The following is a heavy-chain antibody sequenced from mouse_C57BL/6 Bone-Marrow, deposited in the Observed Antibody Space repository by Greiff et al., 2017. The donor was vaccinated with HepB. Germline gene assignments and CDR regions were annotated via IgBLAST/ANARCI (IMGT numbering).Heavy chain of an antibody. V-gene: IGHV5-12*01. D-gene: IGHD1-1*01. J-gene: IGHJ4*01. CDR2: ISNGGGST. CDR1: GFTFSSYG. CDR3: ARRDYGSRTGAMDY. Sequence: EVKLVESGGDLVKPGGSLKLSCAASGFTFSSYGMSWVRQTPDKRLEWVAYISNGGGSTYYPDTVKGRFTISRDNAKNTLYLQMSRLKSEDTAMYYCARRDYGSRTGAMDYWGQGTSVTVSS.